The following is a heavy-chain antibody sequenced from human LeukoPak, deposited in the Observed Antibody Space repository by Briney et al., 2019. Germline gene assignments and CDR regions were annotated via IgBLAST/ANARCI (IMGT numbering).Heavy chain of an antibody. CDR1: GFTFSDHF. D-gene: IGHD1-20*01. Sequence: GGSLRLSCAASGFTFSDHFMDWVRQAPGKGLEWVGRIRKKPNSYTTEYAASVKGRFTISRDDSKNSLYLQMNSLEAEDTGVYYCGRVSAITGATDALDFWGQGAMVTVSS. CDR2: IRKKPNSYTT. J-gene: IGHJ3*01. CDR3: GRVSAITGATDALDF. V-gene: IGHV3-72*01.